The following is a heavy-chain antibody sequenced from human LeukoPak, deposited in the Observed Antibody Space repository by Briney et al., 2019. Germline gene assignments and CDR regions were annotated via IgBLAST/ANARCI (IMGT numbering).Heavy chain of an antibody. J-gene: IGHJ4*02. CDR3: AREDYDSSGYYPTYFDY. D-gene: IGHD3-22*01. CDR2: IIPIFGTA. V-gene: IGHV1-69*13. Sequence: SVKVSCKASGGTFSSYAISWVQQAPGQGLEWMGGIIPIFGTANYAQKFQGRVTITADESTSTAYMELSSLRSEDTAVYYCAREDYDSSGYYPTYFDYWGQGTLVTVSS. CDR1: GGTFSSYA.